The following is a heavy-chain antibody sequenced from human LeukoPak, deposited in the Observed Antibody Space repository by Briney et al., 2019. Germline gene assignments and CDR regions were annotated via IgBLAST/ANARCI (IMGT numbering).Heavy chain of an antibody. J-gene: IGHJ4*02. CDR2: ISSSSSTI. CDR1: GFTFSSYS. CDR3: ARDKDYYGSGRPF. Sequence: PGGSLRLSCAASGFTFSSYSMNWVRQAPGKGLEWVSYISSSSSTIYYADSVKGRFTISRDNAKNSLYLQMNSLRAEDTAVYYCARDKDYYGSGRPFWGQGTPVTVSS. D-gene: IGHD3-10*01. V-gene: IGHV3-48*01.